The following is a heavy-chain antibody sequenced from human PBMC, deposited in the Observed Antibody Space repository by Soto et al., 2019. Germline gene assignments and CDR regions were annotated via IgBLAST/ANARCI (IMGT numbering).Heavy chain of an antibody. V-gene: IGHV3-53*01. Sequence: EVQLVESGGGLIQPGGSLRLSGAASGFTVSSNYMSWVRQDPGKGLEWVSVIYSGGSTYYADSVKGRFTISRDNSKNTLYLQMNSLRAEDTAVYYCARDRRGGNSYFDYWGQGTLVTVSS. CDR2: IYSGGST. J-gene: IGHJ4*02. CDR3: ARDRRGGNSYFDY. CDR1: GFTVSSNY. D-gene: IGHD2-21*02.